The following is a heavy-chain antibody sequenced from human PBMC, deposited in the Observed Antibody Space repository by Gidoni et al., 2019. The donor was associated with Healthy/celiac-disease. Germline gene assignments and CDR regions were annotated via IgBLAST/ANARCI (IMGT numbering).Heavy chain of an antibody. V-gene: IGHV4-30-4*01. CDR3: ARVQGSYGYRYYYYYMDV. D-gene: IGHD5-18*01. CDR1: GGSISSGDYY. Sequence: QVQLQESGPGLVKPSQTLSLTCTVSGGSISSGDYYWSWIRQPPGKGLEWIGYIYYSGSTYYNPSLKSRVTISVDTSMNQFSLKLSSVTAADTAVYYCARVQGSYGYRYYYYYMDVWGKGTTVTVSS. J-gene: IGHJ6*03. CDR2: IYYSGST.